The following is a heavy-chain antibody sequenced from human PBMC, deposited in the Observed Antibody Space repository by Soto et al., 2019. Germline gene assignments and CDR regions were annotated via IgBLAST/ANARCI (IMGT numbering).Heavy chain of an antibody. CDR1: GGSISSGNYY. CDR2: ISYSGST. CDR3: ATMGTPATGLYYFDY. Sequence: QVQLQESGPGLVKPSQTLSLTCTVSGGSISSGNYYSSWIRQPPGKGLEWIGFISYSGSTYYNASLKSRVTISVDTSKNQFSLNLSFVTAADTAVYYCATMGTPATGLYYFDYWGQGTLVTVSS. V-gene: IGHV4-30-4*01. J-gene: IGHJ4*02. D-gene: IGHD1-7*01.